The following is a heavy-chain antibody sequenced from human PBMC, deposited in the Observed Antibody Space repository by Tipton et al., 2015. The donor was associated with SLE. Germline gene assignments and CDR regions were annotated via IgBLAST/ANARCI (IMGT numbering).Heavy chain of an antibody. V-gene: IGHV5-51*03. D-gene: IGHD3-3*01. CDR2: IYPGDSDT. CDR1: GYSFTNYW. CDR3: ARLGAGRSVTPDWFDP. Sequence: QLVQSGAEVKKPGESLEISCKASGYSFTNYWIAWVRQMPGKGLEWMGVIYPGDSDTRYSPSFQGQVTISADRSISTAYLQWSSLKASDTAMYYCARLGAGRSVTPDWFDPWGQGTLVTVSS. J-gene: IGHJ5*02.